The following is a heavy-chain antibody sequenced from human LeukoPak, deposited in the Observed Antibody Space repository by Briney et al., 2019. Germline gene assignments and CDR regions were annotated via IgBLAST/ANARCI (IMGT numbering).Heavy chain of an antibody. CDR3: ARDLAGPPQEAFDI. CDR1: GFTFSSYW. Sequence: PGGSLRLSCAASGFTFSSYWMSWVRQAPGKGLECVANIRQDGSEKHYVDSVKGRFTISRDNAENSLYLQMNSLRAEDAAVYYCARDLAGPPQEAFDIWGQGTMVTVSS. V-gene: IGHV3-7*01. J-gene: IGHJ3*02. CDR2: IRQDGSEK.